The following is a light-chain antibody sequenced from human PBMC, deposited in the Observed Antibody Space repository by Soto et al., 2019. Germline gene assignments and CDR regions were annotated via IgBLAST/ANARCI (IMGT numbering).Light chain of an antibody. CDR2: GAS. CDR3: QQYNNWPPST. Sequence: IVLTQSPDTLSLSPGERATLSCRASQSVSSNLAWYQQKPGQAPRLLIYGASTRATGIPARFSGSGSGTEFTLTISSLQSEDFAVYYCQQYNNWPPSTFGGGTKVDIK. J-gene: IGKJ4*01. V-gene: IGKV3-15*01. CDR1: QSVSSN.